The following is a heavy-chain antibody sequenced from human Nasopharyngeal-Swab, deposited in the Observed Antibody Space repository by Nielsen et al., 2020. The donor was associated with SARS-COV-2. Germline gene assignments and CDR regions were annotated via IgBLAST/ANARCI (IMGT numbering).Heavy chain of an antibody. CDR2: ISSSSSYT. CDR3: ARDRVPYSSGSAFDY. Sequence: GGSLRLSCAASGFTFSDYYMSWIRQAPGKGLEWVSYISSSSSYTNYADSVKGRFTISRDNAKNSLYLQMNSLRAEDTAVYYCARDRVPYSSGSAFDYWGQGTLVTVSS. CDR1: GFTFSDYY. J-gene: IGHJ4*02. V-gene: IGHV3-11*06. D-gene: IGHD6-19*01.